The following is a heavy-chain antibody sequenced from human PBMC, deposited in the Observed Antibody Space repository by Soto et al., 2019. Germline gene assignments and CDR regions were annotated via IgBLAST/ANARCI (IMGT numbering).Heavy chain of an antibody. CDR2: IFDSGTT. D-gene: IGHD7-27*01. V-gene: IGHV4-30-4*01. CDR1: GGSITSDYSC. CDR3: ARGPSGDKVHY. Sequence: PSETLSLTCTVSGGSITSDYSCWSWIRQPPGEGLEWIGHIFDSGTTYTNPSLRSQVAISLDTSKNHFSLTLSSVTAADTAVYYCARGPSGDKVHYWGQGARVTSPQ. J-gene: IGHJ4*02.